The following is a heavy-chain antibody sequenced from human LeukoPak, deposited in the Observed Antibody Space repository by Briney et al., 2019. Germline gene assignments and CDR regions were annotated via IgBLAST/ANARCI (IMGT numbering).Heavy chain of an antibody. Sequence: SETLSLICAVYGGSFSGYYWRGIRQPPGKGLEWIGEINHSGSTNYTPSLKSRVTISVDTSKNQFSLKLSSVTAADTAVYYCARGRLYDYGLGSYYGYWGQGTLVTVSS. CDR1: GGSFSGYY. CDR3: ARGRLYDYGLGSYYGY. CDR2: INHSGST. J-gene: IGHJ4*02. V-gene: IGHV4-34*01. D-gene: IGHD3-10*01.